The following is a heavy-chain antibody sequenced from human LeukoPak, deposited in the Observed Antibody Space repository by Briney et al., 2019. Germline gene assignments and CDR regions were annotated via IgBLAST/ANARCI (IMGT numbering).Heavy chain of an antibody. CDR1: GGYINSHY. Sequence: SEALSLTCTVSGGYINSHYWGWIRQPPGKVLEYIGYISYTGSAIYSPSLESRVTISIDTSKKQFSLNLRSVNTADTAVYYCASPNGGPFDYWGQGTLVTVSS. D-gene: IGHD7-27*01. CDR2: ISYTGSA. V-gene: IGHV4-59*11. CDR3: ASPNGGPFDY. J-gene: IGHJ4*02.